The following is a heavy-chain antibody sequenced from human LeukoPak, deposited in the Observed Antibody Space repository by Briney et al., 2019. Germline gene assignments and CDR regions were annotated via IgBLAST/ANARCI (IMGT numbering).Heavy chain of an antibody. D-gene: IGHD4-17*01. CDR3: AREDYGDYVHNWFDP. CDR1: GGSISSGDYY. CDR2: IYYSGST. V-gene: IGHV4-30-4*01. Sequence: SETLSLTCTVSGGSISSGDYYWSWIRQPPGKGLEWIGYIYYSGSTYYNPSLKSRVTISVDTSKNQFSLKLSSVTAADTAVYYCAREDYGDYVHNWFDPWGQGTLVTVSS. J-gene: IGHJ5*02.